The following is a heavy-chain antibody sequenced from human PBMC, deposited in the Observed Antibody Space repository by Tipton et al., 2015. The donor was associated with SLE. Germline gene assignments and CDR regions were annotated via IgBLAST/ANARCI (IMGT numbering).Heavy chain of an antibody. CDR2: ISSSSSYI. CDR3: ARGGGDAFDI. D-gene: IGHD2-15*01. J-gene: IGHJ3*02. CDR1: GFTFSSYS. V-gene: IGHV3-21*03. Sequence: QLVQSGGGLVKPGGSLRLSCAASGFTFSSYSMNWVRQAPGKGLEWVSSISSSSSYIYYADSVKGRFTISRDNAKNSLYLQMDSLRAEDTAVYYCARGGGDAFDIWGQGTMVTVSS.